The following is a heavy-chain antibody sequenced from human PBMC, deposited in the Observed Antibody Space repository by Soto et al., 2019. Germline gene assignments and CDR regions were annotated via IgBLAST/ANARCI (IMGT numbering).Heavy chain of an antibody. CDR1: GFTFKNFV. V-gene: IGHV3-23*01. J-gene: IGHJ5*02. D-gene: IGHD3-10*01. CDR2: IGGSGSSA. Sequence: EVQLLESGGGLVQPGGSLRLSCAASGFTFKNFVVSWVRQAPGKGMEWVSAIGGSGSSANYADSVKGRFTVSRDDSKSTLYLHMSGLRVDDTALYYCAKDAVAYNGEWDWFDLWGQGTLVTVSS. CDR3: AKDAVAYNGEWDWFDL.